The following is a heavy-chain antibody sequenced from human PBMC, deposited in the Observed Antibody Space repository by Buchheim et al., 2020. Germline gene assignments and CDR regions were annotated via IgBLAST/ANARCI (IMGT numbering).Heavy chain of an antibody. CDR1: GGSNSSSNW. D-gene: IGHD4-17*01. J-gene: IGHJ2*01. Sequence: QVQLQESGPGLVKPSGTLSLTCAVSGGSNSSSNWWNWVRQPPGKGLEWIGEVYPSGSTNYNPSLKSRVTISLDKSKNQFSLKVNSLTAADTAVYYCARGETTKWYFDLWGRGTL. CDR2: VYPSGST. CDR3: ARGETTKWYFDL. V-gene: IGHV4-4*02.